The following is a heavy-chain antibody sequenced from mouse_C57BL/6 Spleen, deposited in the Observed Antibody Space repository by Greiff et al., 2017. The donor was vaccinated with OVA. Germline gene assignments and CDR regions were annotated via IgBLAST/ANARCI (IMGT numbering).Heavy chain of an antibody. CDR2: IHPSDSDT. J-gene: IGHJ3*01. CDR3: AIGITTVPFAY. V-gene: IGHV1-74*01. Sequence: VQLQQPGAELVKPGASVKVSCKASGYTFTSYWMHWVKQRPGQGLEWIGRIHPSDSDTNYNQKFKGKATLTVDKSSSTAYMQLSSLTSEDSAVYYCAIGITTVPFAYWGQGTLVTVSA. D-gene: IGHD1-1*01. CDR1: GYTFTSYW.